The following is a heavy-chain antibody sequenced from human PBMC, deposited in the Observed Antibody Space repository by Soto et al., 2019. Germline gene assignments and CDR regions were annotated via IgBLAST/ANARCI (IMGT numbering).Heavy chain of an antibody. CDR2: VYHSGSM. D-gene: IGHD3-3*01. V-gene: IGHV4-38-2*01. CDR3: ARYGFGGHGYFDY. J-gene: IGHJ4*02. Sequence: KPSETLSLTCAVSGYSISSGYYWAWIRQPPGKGLEWIGSVYHSGSMYYKSSLKSRVTISVDTSKNQFSLKLGSVTAADTAVYYCARYGFGGHGYFDYWAQGTLVTVSS. CDR1: GYSISSGYY.